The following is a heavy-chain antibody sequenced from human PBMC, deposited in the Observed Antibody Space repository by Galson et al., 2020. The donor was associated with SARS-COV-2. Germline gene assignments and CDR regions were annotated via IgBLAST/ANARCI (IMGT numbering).Heavy chain of an antibody. D-gene: IGHD6-13*01. V-gene: IGHV1-18*01. Sequence: ASVKVSCKASGYTFIEHGISWVRQAPGQGLEWMGWISGYDGKTESVHSLQDRVTMTIDTSTSTAYMELRSLRSDDTAVYYCAREEGYSSPRHFLFWGQGTVVTVSS. CDR1: GYTFIEHG. CDR2: ISGYDGKT. J-gene: IGHJ4*02. CDR3: AREEGYSSPRHFLF.